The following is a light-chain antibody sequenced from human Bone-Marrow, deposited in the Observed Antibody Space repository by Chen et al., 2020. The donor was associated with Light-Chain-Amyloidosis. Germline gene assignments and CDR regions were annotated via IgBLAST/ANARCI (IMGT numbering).Light chain of an antibody. CDR3: ATWDSSLTVWM. J-gene: IGLJ3*02. CDR1: NSNIGINY. CDR2: ENN. Sequence: QSVLPQQTSVSAATGQKVTISCAGSNSNIGINYVSWYQQLPGTSPTLLIYENNQRPSEIPDRFSVSKSGTSATLGVAGLQTGDEADYYCATWDSSLTVWMFGGGTKLTVL. V-gene: IGLV1-51*02.